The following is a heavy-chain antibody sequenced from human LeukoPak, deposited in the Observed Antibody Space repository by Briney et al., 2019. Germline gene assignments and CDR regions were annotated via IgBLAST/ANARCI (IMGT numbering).Heavy chain of an antibody. J-gene: IGHJ4*02. CDR2: IIPIFGTA. D-gene: IGHD3-22*01. Sequence: ASVKVSCKASGGTFSSYAISWVRQAPGQGLEWMGWIIPIFGTANYAQKFQGRVTITTDESTSTAYMELSSLRSEDTAVYYCARQGDYYDSSGQRNYFDYWGQGTLVTVSS. CDR3: ARQGDYYDSSGQRNYFDY. V-gene: IGHV1-69*05. CDR1: GGTFSSYA.